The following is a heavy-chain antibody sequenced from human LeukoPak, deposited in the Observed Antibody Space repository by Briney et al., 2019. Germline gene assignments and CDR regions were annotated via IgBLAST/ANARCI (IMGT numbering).Heavy chain of an antibody. V-gene: IGHV6-1*01. J-gene: IGHJ4*02. D-gene: IGHD3-22*01. CDR3: ARSAYRTMIAY. CDR2: TYYRSKWFS. Sequence: SQTLSLTCAISGDSVSSNSTAWNWIGQSPSRGLEWLGRTYYRSKWFSDYAVSVKSRITINPDTSKNQFSLQLSSVTAADTAVYYCARSAYRTMIAYWGQGTLVTVSS. CDR1: GDSVSSNSTA.